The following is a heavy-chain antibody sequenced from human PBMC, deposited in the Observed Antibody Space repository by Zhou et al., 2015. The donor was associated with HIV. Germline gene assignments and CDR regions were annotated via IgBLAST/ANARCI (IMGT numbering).Heavy chain of an antibody. Sequence: QVQLVQSGAEVKKPGSSVKVSCKVSGGTFSSNTVSWVRQVPGQGLEWLGRIIPILGMANYAQRFQGRVTITADKSTNTAYMDLSSLRSEDTAVYYCVRDGYGGRLSYFDLWGRGTPVTVSS. CDR2: IIPILGMA. J-gene: IGHJ2*01. CDR3: VRDGYGGRLSYFDL. V-gene: IGHV1-69*08. D-gene: IGHD2-15*01. CDR1: GGTFSSNT.